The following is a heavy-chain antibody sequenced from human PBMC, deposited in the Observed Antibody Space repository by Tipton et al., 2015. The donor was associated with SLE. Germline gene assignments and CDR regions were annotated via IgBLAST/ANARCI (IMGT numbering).Heavy chain of an antibody. Sequence: TLSLTCTVSGGSISRYYWSWIRQPPGKGLEWIGYIFHSGSTYYSASLKSRVTISVDRSNNQFSLKLSSVTAADTAVYYCARDLSGASRLGYFDSWGQGTLVTVSA. CDR1: GGSISRYY. V-gene: IGHV4-30-2*01. CDR3: ARDLSGASRLGYFDS. J-gene: IGHJ4*02. CDR2: IFHSGST.